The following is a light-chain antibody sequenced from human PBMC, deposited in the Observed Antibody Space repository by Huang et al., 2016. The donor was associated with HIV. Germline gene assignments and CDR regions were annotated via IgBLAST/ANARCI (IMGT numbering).Light chain of an antibody. CDR3: QKYHSAPFT. CDR1: QGIATY. J-gene: IGKJ3*01. V-gene: IGKV1-27*01. Sequence: DIQMTQSPSSLSASVGDRVTITCRASQGIATYLAWYQQKPGKVPKLLIYAASTFQSGVPSRVSGSGAGTDFTLTISSLQPEDVATYYCQKYHSAPFTFGPGTKVDIK. CDR2: AAS.